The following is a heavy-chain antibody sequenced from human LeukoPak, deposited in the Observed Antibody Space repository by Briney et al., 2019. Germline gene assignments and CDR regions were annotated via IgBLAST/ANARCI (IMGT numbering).Heavy chain of an antibody. CDR1: GGSISSYY. CDR2: IYYSGST. Sequence: SETLSLTCTVSGGSISSYYWSWIRQPPGKGLEWIGYIYYSGSTNYNPSLKSRVTMSVDTSKNQFSLKLSSVTAADTAVYYCARDANYDFWSGYYEREPHYYYYMDVWGKGTTVTVSS. CDR3: ARDANYDFWSGYYEREPHYYYYMDV. J-gene: IGHJ6*03. D-gene: IGHD3-3*01. V-gene: IGHV4-59*12.